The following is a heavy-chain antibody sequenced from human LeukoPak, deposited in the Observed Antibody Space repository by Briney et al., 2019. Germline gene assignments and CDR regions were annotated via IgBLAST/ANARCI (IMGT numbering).Heavy chain of an antibody. CDR3: ARELITMVRGVTPFDY. Sequence: ASVKVSCKASGYTFTGYYMHWVRQAPGQGLEWMGRMNPNSGGTNYAQKFQGRVTMTRDTSISTAYMELSRLRSDDTAVYYCARELITMVRGVTPFDYWGQGTLVTVSS. CDR2: MNPNSGGT. J-gene: IGHJ4*02. CDR1: GYTFTGYY. V-gene: IGHV1-2*06. D-gene: IGHD3-10*01.